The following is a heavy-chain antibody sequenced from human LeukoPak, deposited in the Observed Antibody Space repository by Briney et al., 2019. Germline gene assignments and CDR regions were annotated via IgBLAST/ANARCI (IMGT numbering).Heavy chain of an antibody. Sequence: PGGSLRLSCAASGFTFSSYAMHWVRQAPGKGLEWVAVISYDGSNKYYADSVKGRFTISRDNSKNTLYLQMNSLRAEDTAVYYCARGALHLGGQGTLVTVSS. CDR3: ARGALHL. CDR1: GFTFSSYA. J-gene: IGHJ4*02. CDR2: ISYDGSNK. V-gene: IGHV3-30*04.